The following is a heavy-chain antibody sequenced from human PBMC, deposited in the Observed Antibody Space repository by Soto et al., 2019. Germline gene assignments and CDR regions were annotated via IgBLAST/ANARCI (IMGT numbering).Heavy chain of an antibody. V-gene: IGHV1-69*01. CDR3: ARVTSMVRGVIDNWFDP. J-gene: IGHJ5*02. CDR2: IIPMYGPA. CDR1: GGTFSSYA. Sequence: QVPLVQSGAEVKKPGSSVTVSCKASGGTFSSYAIHWVRQAPGQGLEWMGGIIPMYGPAKYAQRFQGRVTITADESTTPVYMELTSLTSQATAVYYCARVTSMVRGVIDNWFDPWGHGTLVTVSS. D-gene: IGHD3-10*01.